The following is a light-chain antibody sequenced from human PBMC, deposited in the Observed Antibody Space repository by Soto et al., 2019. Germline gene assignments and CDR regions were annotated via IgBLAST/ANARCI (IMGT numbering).Light chain of an antibody. J-gene: IGKJ4*01. V-gene: IGKV1-5*03. CDR3: QNYNSYIII. CDR1: QSISTW. CDR2: KAS. Sequence: DIKMTQYRCAKRVYVGDRVTITCRASQSISTWLAWYQQKPGKAPNLLIYKASYLASGVPSRFSGGGSGTEFTLTISSLQPDDVATYYCQNYNSYIIIFGGGTKVDIK.